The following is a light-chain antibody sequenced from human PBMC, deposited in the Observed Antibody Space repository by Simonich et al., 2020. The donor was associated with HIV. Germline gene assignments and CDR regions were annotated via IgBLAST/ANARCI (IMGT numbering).Light chain of an antibody. Sequence: VMTQSPATLSVSPGERATLSCMASQSVSSDLAWYQHKPGQAPRLLIYGASTRATGIPARFSGSGSGTEFTLTISSMQSEDFAVYYCQQYNNWPPTWTFGQGTKVEIK. CDR1: QSVSSD. V-gene: IGKV3-15*01. CDR2: GAS. CDR3: QQYNNWPPTWT. J-gene: IGKJ1*01.